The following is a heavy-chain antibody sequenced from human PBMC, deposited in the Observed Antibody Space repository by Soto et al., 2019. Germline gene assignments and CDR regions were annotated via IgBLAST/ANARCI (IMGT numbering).Heavy chain of an antibody. Sequence: ASVKVSCKASGFTFTSSAVQWVREARGQRLEWIGWIVVGSGNTNYAQKFQERVTITRDMSTSTAYMELSSLRSEDTAVYYCAARNDSSGYYYYYGMDVWGQGTTVTVSS. CDR3: AARNDSSGYYYYYGMDV. J-gene: IGHJ6*02. CDR2: IVVGSGNT. D-gene: IGHD3-22*01. CDR1: GFTFTSSA. V-gene: IGHV1-58*01.